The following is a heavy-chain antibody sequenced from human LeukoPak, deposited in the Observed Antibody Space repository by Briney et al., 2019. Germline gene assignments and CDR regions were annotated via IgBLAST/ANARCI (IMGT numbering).Heavy chain of an antibody. V-gene: IGHV3-7*05. Sequence: GGSLRLSCAASGLTFSKSWMTWVRQAPGKGLQWVAHIKEDGGDKYYVDSVKGRFTISRDNGKTSVYLQMNSLRAEDTAVYYCATWSSGWQFDYWGQGILVSVSS. J-gene: IGHJ4*02. CDR2: IKEDGGDK. CDR1: GLTFSKSW. CDR3: ATWSSGWQFDY. D-gene: IGHD6-19*01.